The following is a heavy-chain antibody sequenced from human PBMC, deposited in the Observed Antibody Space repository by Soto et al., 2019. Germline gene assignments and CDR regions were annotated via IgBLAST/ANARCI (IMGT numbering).Heavy chain of an antibody. D-gene: IGHD3-16*01. CDR3: AKDATRTNGWYYFDY. V-gene: IGHV3-23*01. CDR2: MSYSGDLT. Sequence: GGSLRLSCAASGFNFHNLAMGWLRQAPGKGLERVSVMSYSGDLTYYADSVKGRFTISRDNSKNTLYLQMDSLRADDTAVYYCAKDATRTNGWYYFDYWGQGALVTVSS. CDR1: GFNFHNLA. J-gene: IGHJ4*02.